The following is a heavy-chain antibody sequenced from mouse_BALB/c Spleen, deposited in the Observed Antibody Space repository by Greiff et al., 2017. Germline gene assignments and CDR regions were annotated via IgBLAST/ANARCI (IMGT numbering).Heavy chain of an antibody. J-gene: IGHJ2*01. CDR3: ARRGDYDAFDY. V-gene: IGHV14-3*02. CDR1: GFNIKDTY. CDR2: IDPANGNT. Sequence: EVQLQESGAELVKPGASVKLSCTASGFNIKDTYMHWVKQRPEQGLEWIGRIDPANGNTKYDPKFQGKATITADTSSNTAYLQLSSLTSEDTAVYYCARRGDYDAFDYWGQGTTLTVSS. D-gene: IGHD2-4*01.